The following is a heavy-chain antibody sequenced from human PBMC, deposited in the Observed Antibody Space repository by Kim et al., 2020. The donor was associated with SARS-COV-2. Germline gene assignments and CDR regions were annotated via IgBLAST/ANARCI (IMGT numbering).Heavy chain of an antibody. CDR1: GCTFSSYA. CDR2: IIPILGIA. J-gene: IGHJ5*02. Sequence: SVKVSCKASGCTFSSYAISWVRQAPGQGLEWMGRIIPILGIANYAQKFQGRVTITADKSTSTAYMELSSLRSEDTAVYYCVRDDSSSWYNWFDPGGRGTLVTVSS. D-gene: IGHD6-13*01. CDR3: VRDDSSSWYNWFDP. V-gene: IGHV1-69*04.